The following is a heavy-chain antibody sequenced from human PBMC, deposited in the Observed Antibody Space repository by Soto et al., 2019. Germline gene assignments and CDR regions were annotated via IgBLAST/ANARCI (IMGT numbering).Heavy chain of an antibody. CDR3: QSDAQYYYDSSGYYSYYYYYGLDV. CDR1: GFTFSSYA. V-gene: IGHV3-21*01. Sequence: EVQLLESGGGLVQPGGSLRLSCAASGFTFSSYAMSWVRQAPGKGLEWVSSIISSSSYIYYADSVKGRFTISRDKAKNAMYLPMNSLSTEDTAVYYCQSDAQYYYDSSGYYSYYYYYGLDVWGQGTTVTVSS. CDR2: IISSSSYI. D-gene: IGHD3-22*01. J-gene: IGHJ6*02.